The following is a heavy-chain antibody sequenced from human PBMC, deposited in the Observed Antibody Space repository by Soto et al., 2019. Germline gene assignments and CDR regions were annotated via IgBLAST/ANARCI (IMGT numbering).Heavy chain of an antibody. Sequence: GGSLRLSCAASGFTFSNSPMSWVRQAPGKGLEWVSAISGSGGSTYYADSVKGRFTISRDNAKNSLYLQMNSLRAEDTAVYYCARVLDYDYVWGSYPLNWFDPWGQGTLVTVSS. J-gene: IGHJ5*02. CDR2: ISGSGGST. V-gene: IGHV3-23*01. D-gene: IGHD3-16*02. CDR3: ARVLDYDYVWGSYPLNWFDP. CDR1: GFTFSNSP.